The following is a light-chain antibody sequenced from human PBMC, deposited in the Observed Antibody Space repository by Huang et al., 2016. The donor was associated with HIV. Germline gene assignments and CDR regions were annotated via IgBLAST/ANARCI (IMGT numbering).Light chain of an antibody. CDR3: QHYDNWPPNT. V-gene: IGKV3-15*01. J-gene: IGKJ2*01. Sequence: EIVMTQSPATLSVSPGERATLPCRASPNVSSNLAWYQQKPGQAPRPIIDGAYRRAPGIPARFSGSGAGTEFTLSISSLQPEDSAVYYCQHYDNWPPNTFGQGTKLEIK. CDR2: GAY. CDR1: PNVSSN.